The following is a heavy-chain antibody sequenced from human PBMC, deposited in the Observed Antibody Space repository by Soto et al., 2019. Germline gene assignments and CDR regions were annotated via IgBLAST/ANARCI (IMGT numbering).Heavy chain of an antibody. CDR1: GGTFSSYA. V-gene: IGHV1-69*06. Sequence: QVQLVQSGAEVKKPGSSVKVSCKASGGTFSSYAISWVRQAPGQGLEWMGGIIPIFGTANYAQKFQGRVTITADKSMSTAYMELSSLRSEDTAVYYCARGRLLAVNYYYGMDVWGQGTTVTVSS. CDR2: IIPIFGTA. D-gene: IGHD6-19*01. CDR3: ARGRLLAVNYYYGMDV. J-gene: IGHJ6*02.